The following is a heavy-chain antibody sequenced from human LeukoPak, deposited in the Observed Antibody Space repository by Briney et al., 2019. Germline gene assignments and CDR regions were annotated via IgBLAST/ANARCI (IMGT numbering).Heavy chain of an antibody. J-gene: IGHJ4*02. Sequence: PGESLKISCRGSGYSFTSYWIGWVRQMPGKGLEWMGIIYPGDSDTIYSPSFQGQVTISADKSISTAYLQWSSLKASDTAMYYCARAGKVVPAANMVWGQGTLVTVSS. CDR2: IYPGDSDT. D-gene: IGHD2-2*01. CDR1: GYSFTSYW. CDR3: ARAGKVVPAANMV. V-gene: IGHV5-51*03.